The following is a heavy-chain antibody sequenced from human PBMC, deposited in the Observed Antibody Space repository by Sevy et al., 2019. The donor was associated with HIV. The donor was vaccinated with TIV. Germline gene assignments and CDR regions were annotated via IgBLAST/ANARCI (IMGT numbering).Heavy chain of an antibody. J-gene: IGHJ5*02. Sequence: GGSLRLSCAASGFTFSSYAMSWVRQAPGKGLDWVSAISGSGGSRYYADSVKGQFTISRDNSKNTLYLQMNILRAEDTAVYYCAKGYRVNFDPWGQGILVTVSS. D-gene: IGHD1-26*01. V-gene: IGHV3-23*01. CDR2: ISGSGGSR. CDR3: AKGYRVNFDP. CDR1: GFTFSSYA.